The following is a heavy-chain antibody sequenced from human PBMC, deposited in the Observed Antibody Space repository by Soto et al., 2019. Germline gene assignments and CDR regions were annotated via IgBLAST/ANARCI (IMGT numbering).Heavy chain of an antibody. CDR2: ISHSGST. V-gene: IGHV4-30-4*01. J-gene: IGHJ5*02. Sequence: SETLSLTCNVSGASVSSGDYYWSWIRQPPGKGLEWIAYISHSGSTYSNPSLRSRLAMSLDTSKNQFSLQLRAVTAADTAAYFCARDRVAVAVGDAWGPGTLVTVSS. CDR3: ARDRVAVAVGDA. D-gene: IGHD2-21*01. CDR1: GASVSSGDYY.